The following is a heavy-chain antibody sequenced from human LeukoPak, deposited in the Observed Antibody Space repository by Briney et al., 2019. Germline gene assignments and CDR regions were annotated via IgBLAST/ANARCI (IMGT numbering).Heavy chain of an antibody. CDR2: ISGSGGST. J-gene: IGHJ4*02. Sequence: GGSLRLSCAASGFTFSSYAMSWVRQAPGKGLEWVSAISGSGGSTYYADSVKGRFTISRDNSKKTLYLQMNSLRAEDTAVYYCAKTVVPATIEYYFDYWGQGTLVTVSS. D-gene: IGHD2-2*01. CDR3: AKTVVPATIEYYFDY. V-gene: IGHV3-23*01. CDR1: GFTFSSYA.